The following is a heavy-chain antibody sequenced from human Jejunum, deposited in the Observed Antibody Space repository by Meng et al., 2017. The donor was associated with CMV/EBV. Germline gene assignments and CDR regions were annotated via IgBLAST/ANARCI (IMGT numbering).Heavy chain of an antibody. CDR3: TRVVPAASTAFFDY. D-gene: IGHD2-2*01. J-gene: IGHJ4*02. Sequence: FTFRGSAIHWVRQASGKGLEWVGRIRSKTYSYATAYAASVKGRFTISRDESKNTAYLQMNSLKAEDTALYYCTRVVPAASTAFFDYWGQGTLVTVSS. CDR2: IRSKTYSYAT. V-gene: IGHV3-73*01. CDR1: FTFRGSA.